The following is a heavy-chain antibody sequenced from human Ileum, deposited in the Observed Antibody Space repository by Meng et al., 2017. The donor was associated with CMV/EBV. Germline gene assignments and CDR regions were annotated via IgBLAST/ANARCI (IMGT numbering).Heavy chain of an antibody. CDR2: TYYSGAA. CDR1: GASTSSVVFY. D-gene: IGHD1-7*01. V-gene: IGHV4-31*02. CDR3: ARLNFDNWFDS. J-gene: IGHJ5*01. Sequence: VSGASTSSVVFYWSWIRQHPGGGLACIGYTYYSGAAYYNPPLKSRITMSVDTSKNQFSLRLLSVTAADTAVYYCARLNFDNWFDSWGQGTLVTVSS.